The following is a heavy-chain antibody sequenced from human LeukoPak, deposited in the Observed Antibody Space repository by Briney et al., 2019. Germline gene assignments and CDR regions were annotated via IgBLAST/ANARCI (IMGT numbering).Heavy chain of an antibody. Sequence: ASVKVSCKASGFTFTSHGISWVRQAPGQGLEWMGWVSTYNGNTNYVPKYQGRVTMTTDTSTSTAYMELRSLRSDDTAVYYCARDVDTATDQINDYWGQGTLVTVSS. V-gene: IGHV1-18*04. J-gene: IGHJ4*02. CDR2: VSTYNGNT. CDR1: GFTFTSHG. D-gene: IGHD5-18*01. CDR3: ARDVDTATDQINDY.